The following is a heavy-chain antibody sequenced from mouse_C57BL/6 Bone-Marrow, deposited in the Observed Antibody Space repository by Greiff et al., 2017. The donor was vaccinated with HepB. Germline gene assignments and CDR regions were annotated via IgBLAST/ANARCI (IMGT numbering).Heavy chain of an antibody. D-gene: IGHD2-4*01. CDR1: GFNIKDDY. CDR3: TTWGLYYDYDEDWYCDV. CDR2: IDPENGDT. V-gene: IGHV14-4*01. J-gene: IGHJ1*03. Sequence: EVQLQQSGAELVRPGASVKLSCTASGFNIKDDYMHWVKQRPEQGLEWIGWIDPENGDTEYASKFQGKATITADTSSNTAYLQLSSLTSEDTAVYYCTTWGLYYDYDEDWYCDVWGTGTTVTVSS.